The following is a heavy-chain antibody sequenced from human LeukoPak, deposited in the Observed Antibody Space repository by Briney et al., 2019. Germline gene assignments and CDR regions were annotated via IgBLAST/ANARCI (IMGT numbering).Heavy chain of an antibody. Sequence: ASVKVSCKASGYIFPAYGISWVRQAPGQGLEWVGWISAYNGNRNYAERLQGKVSMTTDTSTSTAYMELRSLRSDDTAVYYCARGGDHYGSGTYYSDYWGQGTLVTVSS. V-gene: IGHV1-18*01. CDR3: ARGGDHYGSGTYYSDY. CDR1: GYIFPAYG. D-gene: IGHD3-10*01. CDR2: ISAYNGNR. J-gene: IGHJ4*02.